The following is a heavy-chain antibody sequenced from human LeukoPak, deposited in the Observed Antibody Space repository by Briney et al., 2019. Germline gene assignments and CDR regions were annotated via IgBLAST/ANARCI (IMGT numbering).Heavy chain of an antibody. CDR1: GFTFSSYS. J-gene: IGHJ4*02. CDR3: ARESSGYDRYHTDY. CDR2: ISSSSSYI. V-gene: IGHV3-21*01. Sequence: GGSLRLSCAASGFTFSSYSMNWVRQAPGKGLEWVSFISSSSSYIYYADSVKGRFTISRDNAKNSLYLQMNSLRAEDTAVYYCARESSGYDRYHTDYWGQGTLVTVSS. D-gene: IGHD5-12*01.